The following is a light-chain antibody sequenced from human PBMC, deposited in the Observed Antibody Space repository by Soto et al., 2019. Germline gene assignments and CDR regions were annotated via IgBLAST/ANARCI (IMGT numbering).Light chain of an antibody. CDR3: SAYTTNHTVV. Sequence: QSALTQPASVSGSPGQSITISCTGTSSDIGAYNYVSWYQQLPGKAPKLMIYDVDNRPSGVSDRFSGSKSGNTASLTISGLQTEDETDYYCSAYTTNHTVVFATGTKLTVL. CDR2: DVD. V-gene: IGLV2-14*01. J-gene: IGLJ2*01. CDR1: SSDIGAYNY.